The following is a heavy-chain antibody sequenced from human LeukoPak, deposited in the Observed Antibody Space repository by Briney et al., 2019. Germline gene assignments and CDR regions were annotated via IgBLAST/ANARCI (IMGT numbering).Heavy chain of an antibody. CDR2: ISAYNGNT. CDR3: AREEGVLSSGYAFDY. J-gene: IGHJ4*02. V-gene: IGHV1-18*04. CDR1: GYTFTSYG. Sequence: ASVKVSCKASGYTFTSYGISWVRQAPGQGLDWMGWISAYNGNTNYAQKLQGRVTMTTDTSTSTAYMELRSLRSDDTAVYYCAREEGVLSSGYAFDYWGQGTLVTVSS. D-gene: IGHD5-12*01.